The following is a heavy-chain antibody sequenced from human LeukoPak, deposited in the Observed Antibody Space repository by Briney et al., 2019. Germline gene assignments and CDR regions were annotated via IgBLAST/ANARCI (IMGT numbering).Heavy chain of an antibody. D-gene: IGHD6-13*01. V-gene: IGHV3-33*01. J-gene: IGHJ4*02. CDR1: GFTFNNFA. CDR2: IWYDGSNK. CDR3: ARDRHSSSWGPGRPTVYFDY. Sequence: GGSLRLSCAASGFTFNNFAMHWVRQAPGKGLEWVAFIWYDGSNKYYADSVKGRFTISRDNSKNTLYLQMNSLRAEDTAVYYCARDRHSSSWGPGRPTVYFDYWGQGTLVTVSS.